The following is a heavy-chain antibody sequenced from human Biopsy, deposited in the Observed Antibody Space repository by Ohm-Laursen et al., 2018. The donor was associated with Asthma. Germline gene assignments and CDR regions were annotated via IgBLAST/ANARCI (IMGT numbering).Heavy chain of an antibody. CDR3: GHIGDRGYDWAPLYHYYGVDV. CDR1: GFSVETSGVA. J-gene: IGHJ6*02. V-gene: IGHV2-5*01. CDR2: ISWNDDR. Sequence: TQTLTLTYTFSGFSVETSGVAVGWIRQPPGKALEWLALISWNDDRRYRSSLQSRLTITKDASKNQVVLTMTNMDPVDTATYYCGHIGDRGYDWAPLYHYYGVDVWGLGTTVTVSS. D-gene: IGHD1-1*01.